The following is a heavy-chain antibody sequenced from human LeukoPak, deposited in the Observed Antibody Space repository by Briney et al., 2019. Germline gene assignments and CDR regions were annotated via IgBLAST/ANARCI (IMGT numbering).Heavy chain of an antibody. Sequence: GASVKVSCKASGYTFTSYGISWVRQAPGQGLEWMGWISAYNGNTNYAQKLQGRVTMTTDTSTSTAYVELRSLRADDTAVYYCARDPCSSTSCYLNYFDYWGQGTLVTVSS. CDR3: ARDPCSSTSCYLNYFDY. CDR1: GYTFTSYG. D-gene: IGHD2-2*01. J-gene: IGHJ4*02. V-gene: IGHV1-18*01. CDR2: ISAYNGNT.